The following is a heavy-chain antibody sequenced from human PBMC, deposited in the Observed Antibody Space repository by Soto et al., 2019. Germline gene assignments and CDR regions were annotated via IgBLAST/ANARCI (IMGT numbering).Heavy chain of an antibody. CDR3: ARGGDDSIWDDSYYLYRGLDV. Sequence: QVQLQESGPGLVKPSQTLSLTCTVSGASISSGDDYWSWIRQSPGEGLEWIGCIYNNGNTYKNPSLKSGIHLSVDMSKYQVSLSLKSVTSADTAIYYCARGGDDSIWDDSYYLYRGLDVWGAGATVTVSS. CDR1: GASISSGDDY. V-gene: IGHV4-30-4*01. CDR2: IYNNGNT. J-gene: IGHJ6*04. D-gene: IGHD3-16*01.